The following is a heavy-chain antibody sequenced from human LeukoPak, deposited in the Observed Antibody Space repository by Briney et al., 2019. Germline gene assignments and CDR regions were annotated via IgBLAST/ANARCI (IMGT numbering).Heavy chain of an antibody. CDR3: ARDRGGWYRDSFDI. J-gene: IGHJ3*02. Sequence: PGGSLRLSCAASGFTFSSYSMNWVRQAPGKGLEWVSSISSSSSYIYYADSVKGRFTISRDNAKNSLYLQMNSLRAEDTAVYYCARDRGGWYRDSFDIWGQGTMVTVSS. V-gene: IGHV3-21*01. CDR1: GFTFSSYS. CDR2: ISSSSSYI. D-gene: IGHD6-19*01.